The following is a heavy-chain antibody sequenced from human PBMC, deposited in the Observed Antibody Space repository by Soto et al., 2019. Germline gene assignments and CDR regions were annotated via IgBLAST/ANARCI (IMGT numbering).Heavy chain of an antibody. CDR1: GYTFTSYD. D-gene: IGHD2-2*02. V-gene: IGHV1-8*01. CDR2: MNPNSGNT. Sequence: ASVKVSCKASGYTFTSYDINWVRRATGQGLEWMGWMNPNSGNTGYAQKFQGRVTMTRNTSISTAYMELSSLRSEDTAVYYCARGLLVPAAIGSWFDPWGQGTLVTVSS. J-gene: IGHJ5*02. CDR3: ARGLLVPAAIGSWFDP.